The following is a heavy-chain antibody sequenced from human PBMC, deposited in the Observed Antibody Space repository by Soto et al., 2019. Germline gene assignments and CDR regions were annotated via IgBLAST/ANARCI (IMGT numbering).Heavy chain of an antibody. D-gene: IGHD3-9*01. CDR3: ARDPVDVLRYFDWSRFDY. V-gene: IGHV1-18*01. CDR2: ISAYNGNT. CDR1: GYTFTSYG. Sequence: QVQLVQSGAEVKKPGASVKVSCKASGYTFTSYGISWVRQAPGQGLEWMGWISAYNGNTNYAQKLQGRVTMTTDTCTSTAYMELRSRRSDDTAVYYCARDPVDVLRYFDWSRFDYWGQGSLVTVSS. J-gene: IGHJ4*02.